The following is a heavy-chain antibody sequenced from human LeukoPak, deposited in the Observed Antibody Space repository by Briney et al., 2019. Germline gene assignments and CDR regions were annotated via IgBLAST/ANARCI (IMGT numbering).Heavy chain of an antibody. CDR1: GFTFSNYW. J-gene: IGHJ4*02. CDR3: ALIVGAADVDY. D-gene: IGHD1-26*01. V-gene: IGHV3-74*01. Sequence: GGSLRLSCAASGFTFSNYWMHWVRQAPGKGLVWVSRINSDASSTRYADSVKGRFTISRDNAKNTLYLQMNSLRAEDTAVYYCALIVGAADVDYWGQGTLVTVSS. CDR2: INSDASST.